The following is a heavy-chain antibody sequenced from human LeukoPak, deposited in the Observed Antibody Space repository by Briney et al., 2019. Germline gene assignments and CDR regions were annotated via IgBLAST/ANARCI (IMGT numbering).Heavy chain of an antibody. Sequence: GRSLRLSCAASGFTFDDYAMHWVRQAPGKGLEWVSGISWNSGSIGYADSVKGRFTISRDNAKNSLYLQMNSLRAEDTALYYCAKDKFPVAGTVDYWGQGTLVTVSS. CDR2: ISWNSGSI. J-gene: IGHJ4*02. CDR1: GFTFDDYA. V-gene: IGHV3-9*01. CDR3: AKDKFPVAGTVDY. D-gene: IGHD6-19*01.